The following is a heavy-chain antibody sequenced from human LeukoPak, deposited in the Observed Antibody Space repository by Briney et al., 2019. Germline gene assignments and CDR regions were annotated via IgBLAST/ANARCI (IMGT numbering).Heavy chain of an antibody. D-gene: IGHD2-2*01. J-gene: IGHJ4*02. V-gene: IGHV3-30-3*01. Sequence: GRSLRLSCAASGFTFSSYAMHWVRQAPGKGLEWVAVISYDGSNKYYADSVKGRFTISRDNSKNTLYLQMNSLRAEDTAVYYCAKAGYCSSTSCFVWGQGTLVTVSS. CDR1: GFTFSSYA. CDR2: ISYDGSNK. CDR3: AKAGYCSSTSCFV.